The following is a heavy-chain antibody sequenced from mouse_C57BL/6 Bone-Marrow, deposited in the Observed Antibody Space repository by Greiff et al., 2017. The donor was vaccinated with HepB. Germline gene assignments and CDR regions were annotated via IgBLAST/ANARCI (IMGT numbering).Heavy chain of an antibody. CDR3: ARYGSSYDFDY. V-gene: IGHV5-6*01. CDR1: GFTFSSYG. Sequence: EVQLQQSGGDLVKPGGSLKLSCAASGFTFSSYGMSWVRQTPDKRLEWVATISSGGSYTYYPDSVKGRFTISRDNAKNTLYLQMSSLKSEDTAMYYCARYGSSYDFDYWGQGTTLTVSS. J-gene: IGHJ2*01. D-gene: IGHD1-1*01. CDR2: ISSGGSYT.